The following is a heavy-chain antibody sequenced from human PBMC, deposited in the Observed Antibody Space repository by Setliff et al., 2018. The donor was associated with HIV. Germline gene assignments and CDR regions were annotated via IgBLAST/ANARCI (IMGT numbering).Heavy chain of an antibody. V-gene: IGHV3-48*04. CDR3: ASLWVTPPHGF. CDR1: GLTFSGSG. J-gene: IGHJ4*02. Sequence: PGGSLRLSCVASGLTFSGSGIHWVRQAPGKGLEWVSYISSSGGTIYYADSVKGRFTISRDNAKKSMYLQMNSLRAEDTAVYYCASLWVTPPHGFWGQGTLVTVSS. D-gene: IGHD3-16*01. CDR2: ISSSGGTI.